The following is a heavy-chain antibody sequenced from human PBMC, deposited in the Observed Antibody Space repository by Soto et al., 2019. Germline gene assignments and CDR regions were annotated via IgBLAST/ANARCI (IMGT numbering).Heavy chain of an antibody. J-gene: IGHJ5*02. CDR1: GAPINSDY. CDR3: ARYTYKSRFNWFEP. CDR2: IYHIGST. V-gene: IGHV4-59*01. D-gene: IGHD1-20*01. Sequence: PSETLSLTCTVSGAPINSDYWSWIRQAPGKGLEWIGYIYHIGSTDYNPSLKSRVTISIDKSKNQFSLNLRSVTAADTAVYFCARYTYKSRFNWFEPWGQGTQVNVSS.